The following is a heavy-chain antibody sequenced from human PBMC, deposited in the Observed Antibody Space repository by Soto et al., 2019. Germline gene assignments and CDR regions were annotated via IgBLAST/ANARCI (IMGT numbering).Heavy chain of an antibody. CDR2: IIPILGIA. Sequence: QVQLVQSGAEVKKPGSSVKVSCKASGGTFSSYTISWVRQAPGQGLEWMGRIIPILGIANYAQKFQGRVTIAADKPTSTACRGRRSLRSEDSAVYYCARERDYVWGSYRASRWFDPWGQGTLVTVSS. D-gene: IGHD3-16*02. CDR3: ARERDYVWGSYRASRWFDP. J-gene: IGHJ5*02. V-gene: IGHV1-69*08. CDR1: GGTFSSYT.